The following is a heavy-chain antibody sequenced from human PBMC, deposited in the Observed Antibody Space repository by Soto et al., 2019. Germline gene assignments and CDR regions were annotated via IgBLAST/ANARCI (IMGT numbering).Heavy chain of an antibody. CDR1: GDSIGSGRHY. CDR2: IYYTGST. D-gene: IGHD6-13*01. J-gene: IGHJ4*02. V-gene: IGHV4-31*03. CDR3: ARVFQLDPGSSSNWLPLDY. Sequence: SETLSLTCTVSGDSIGSGRHYWGWVRHRPGKGLEWIGYIYYTGSTFYSPSLKSRLSISVDTSKNQFSLKLSSVTAADTAVYFCARVFQLDPGSSSNWLPLDYWGQGTLVTVSS.